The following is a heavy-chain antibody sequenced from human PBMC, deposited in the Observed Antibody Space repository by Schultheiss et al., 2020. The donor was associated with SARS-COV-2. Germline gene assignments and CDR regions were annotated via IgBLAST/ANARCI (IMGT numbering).Heavy chain of an antibody. CDR1: GGSISSGDYY. CDR3: ARHGGRYSIKYHFDS. V-gene: IGHV4-39*01. D-gene: IGHD5-12*01. Sequence: SQTLSLTCTVSGGSISSGDYYWSWIRQPPGKGLEWIGFIHDSGSTYCDPSLKSRVTMSVDTSKNQFYLKLSSVTAAETAVYYCARHGGRYSIKYHFDSWGQGTLVTVSS. CDR2: IHDSGST. J-gene: IGHJ4*02.